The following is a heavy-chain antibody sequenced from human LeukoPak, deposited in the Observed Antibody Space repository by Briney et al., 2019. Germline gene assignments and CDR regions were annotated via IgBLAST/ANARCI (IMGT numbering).Heavy chain of an antibody. CDR2: ISAYNGNT. D-gene: IGHD2-15*01. CDR3: ARDDIVVVVAATNYYYYYGMDV. CDR1: GYTFTSYD. J-gene: IGHJ6*02. Sequence: ASVKVSCKASGYTFTSYDINWVRQAPGQGLEWMGWISAYNGNTNYAQKLQGRVTMTTDTSTSTAYMELRSLRSDDTAVYYCARDDIVVVVAATNYYYYYGMDVWGQGTTVTVSS. V-gene: IGHV1-18*01.